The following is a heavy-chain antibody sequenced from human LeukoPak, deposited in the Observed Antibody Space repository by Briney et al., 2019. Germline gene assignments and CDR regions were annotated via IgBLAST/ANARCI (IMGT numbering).Heavy chain of an antibody. Sequence: SVKVSCKASGGTFSSYAISWVRQAPGQGLEWMGGIIPIFGTANYAQKFQGRVTITTDESTSTAYMELSSLRSEDTAVYYCARDLSKEVSGGNWFDPWGQGTLVTVSS. D-gene: IGHD2-15*01. CDR3: ARDLSKEVSGGNWFDP. J-gene: IGHJ5*02. CDR1: GGTFSSYA. CDR2: IIPIFGTA. V-gene: IGHV1-69*05.